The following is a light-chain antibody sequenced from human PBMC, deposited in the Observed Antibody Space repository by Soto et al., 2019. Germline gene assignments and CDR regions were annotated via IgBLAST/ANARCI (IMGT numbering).Light chain of an antibody. V-gene: IGLV2-14*01. CDR2: DVS. CDR1: SSDIGGYNY. Sequence: QPASVSGSPGQSITISCTGTSSDIGGYNYVSWYQQYPGKAPKVMIYDVSNRPSGVSNRFSGSKSGNTASLTISGLQAEDEADYYCSSYTSSSTLEVFGTGTKLTVL. J-gene: IGLJ1*01. CDR3: SSYTSSSTLEV.